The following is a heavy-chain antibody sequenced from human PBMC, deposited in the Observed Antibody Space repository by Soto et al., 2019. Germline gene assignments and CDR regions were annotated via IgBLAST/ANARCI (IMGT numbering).Heavy chain of an antibody. CDR1: GGTFSSYA. CDR3: LHFPKHSSIAARGGY. Sequence: QVQLVQSGAEVKKPGSSVKVSCKASGGTFSSYAISWVRQAPGQGLEWMGGIIPIFGTANYAQKFQGRVTIPADESTSTAYMELSSLRSEDTAVYYCLHFPKHSSIAARGGYWGQGTLVTVSS. J-gene: IGHJ4*02. D-gene: IGHD6-6*01. V-gene: IGHV1-69*01. CDR2: IIPIFGTA.